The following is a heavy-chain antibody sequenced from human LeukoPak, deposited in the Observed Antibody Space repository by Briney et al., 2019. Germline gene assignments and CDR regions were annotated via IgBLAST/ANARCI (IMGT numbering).Heavy chain of an antibody. Sequence: SETLSLTCTVSGASISSSYWSWIRQPPGEGLEWIGYIYTSGNTNYNPSLQSRVTMSVDTSKNQFSLNLISVTAADTAVYYCARLQSYGSGRSYYMDVWANGATVTVSS. CDR3: ARLQSYGSGRSYYMDV. D-gene: IGHD3-10*01. V-gene: IGHV4-4*09. CDR2: IYTSGNT. J-gene: IGHJ6*03. CDR1: GASISSSY.